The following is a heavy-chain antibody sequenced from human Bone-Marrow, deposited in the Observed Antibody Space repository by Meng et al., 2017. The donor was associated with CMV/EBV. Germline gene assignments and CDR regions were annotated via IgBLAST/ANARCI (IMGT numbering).Heavy chain of an antibody. CDR3: ARGVTILGGGVGGLFDYYYYYGMDV. Sequence: SEPLSLTCAVYGGSFSGYYWSWIRQPPGKGLEWIGEINHSGSTNYNPSLKSRVTISVDTSKNQFSLKLSSVTAADTAVYYCARGVTILGGGVGGLFDYYYYYGMDVWGQGTTVTVSS. V-gene: IGHV4-34*01. CDR1: GGSFSGYY. CDR2: INHSGST. J-gene: IGHJ6*02. D-gene: IGHD1-26*01.